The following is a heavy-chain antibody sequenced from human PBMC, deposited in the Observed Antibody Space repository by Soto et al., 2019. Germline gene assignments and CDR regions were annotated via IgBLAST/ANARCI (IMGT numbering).Heavy chain of an antibody. CDR3: ARWVGGESRSLDY. J-gene: IGHJ4*02. CDR1: GFTFSAYS. Sequence: EVQLVESGGGLVQPGGSLRLSCAASGFTFSAYSMNWVRQAPGKGLERVSDISSSSSNTYYADSVKGRFTISRDNAKNSLYLQMNSLRAEDTAVYHCARWVGGESRSLDYWGQGTLVTVSS. V-gene: IGHV3-48*01. D-gene: IGHD2-15*01. CDR2: ISSSSSNT.